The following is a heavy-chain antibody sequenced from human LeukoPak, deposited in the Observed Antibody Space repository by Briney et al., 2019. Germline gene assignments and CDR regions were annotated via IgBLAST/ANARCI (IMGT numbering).Heavy chain of an antibody. V-gene: IGHV6-1*01. CDR1: GHSVSSDSVA. CDR3: AREYGDGFGI. CDR2: TYYRSTWFN. J-gene: IGHJ3*02. D-gene: IGHD2-8*01. Sequence: SQTLSLTCAISGHSVSSDSVAWNWIRQSPSRGLEWLGRTYYRSTWFNDYAVSVKSRIIINSDTSKNQFSLQVNSVTPEDTAVYYCAREYGDGFGIWGQGTMVIVSS.